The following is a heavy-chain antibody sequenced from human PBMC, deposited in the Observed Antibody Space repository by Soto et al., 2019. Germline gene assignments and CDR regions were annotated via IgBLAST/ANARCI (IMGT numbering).Heavy chain of an antibody. Sequence: QVQLQESGPGMVKPSQTLSLTCTVSGGSITGGGYYWSWIRQHPGKGLECIGYIHYSGNTNYNPSLRSRVSISADTSKTQFSLKLRSVTAADTAVYFCARAGYCSGGSCYPERYFDSWGQGTLVTVSS. CDR2: IHYSGNT. CDR3: ARAGYCSGGSCYPERYFDS. CDR1: GGSITGGGYY. D-gene: IGHD2-15*01. J-gene: IGHJ4*02. V-gene: IGHV4-31*03.